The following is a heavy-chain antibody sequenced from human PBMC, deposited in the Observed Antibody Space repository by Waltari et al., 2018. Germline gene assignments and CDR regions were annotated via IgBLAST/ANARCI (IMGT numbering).Heavy chain of an antibody. V-gene: IGHV4-38-2*02. CDR3: ARGGIAARRGYFDY. CDR1: GGSISSYY. CDR2: IYHSGST. D-gene: IGHD6-6*01. J-gene: IGHJ4*02. Sequence: QVQLQESGPGLVKPSETLSLTCTVSGGSISSYYWSWIRQPPGKGLEWIGSIYHSGSTYYNPSLKSRVTISVDTSKNQFSLKLSSVTAADTAVYYCARGGIAARRGYFDYWGQGTLVTGSA.